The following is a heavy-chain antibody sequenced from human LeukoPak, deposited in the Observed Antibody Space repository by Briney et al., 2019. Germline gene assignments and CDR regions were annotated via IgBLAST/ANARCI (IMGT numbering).Heavy chain of an antibody. Sequence: GGSLRLSCAASGFTFRSYWMHWVRQAPGKGLEWVSSISSSSSYIYYADSVKGRFTISRDNAKNSLYLQMNSLRAEDTAVYYCAREPYSYPHYFDYWGQGTLVTVSS. J-gene: IGHJ4*02. D-gene: IGHD5-18*01. CDR1: GFTFRSYW. CDR3: AREPYSYPHYFDY. V-gene: IGHV3-21*01. CDR2: ISSSSSYI.